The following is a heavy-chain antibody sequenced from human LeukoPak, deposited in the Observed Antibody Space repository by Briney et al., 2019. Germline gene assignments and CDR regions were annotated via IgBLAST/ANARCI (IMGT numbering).Heavy chain of an antibody. CDR1: GGSFSGYY. CDR3: ARDPDNPHDYYYGMDV. CDR2: IYSGGST. D-gene: IGHD3-22*01. J-gene: IGHJ6*02. V-gene: IGHV3-53*01. Sequence: PSETLSLTCAVYGGSFSGYYWSWVRQAPGKGLEWVSVIYSGGSTYYADSVKGRFTISRDNSKNTLYLQMNSLRAEDTAVYYCARDPDNPHDYYYGMDVWGQGTTVTVSS.